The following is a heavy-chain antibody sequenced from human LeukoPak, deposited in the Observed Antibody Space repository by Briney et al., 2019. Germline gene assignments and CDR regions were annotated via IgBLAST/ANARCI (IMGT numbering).Heavy chain of an antibody. J-gene: IGHJ5*02. CDR3: AREPSRGPPPNWFDP. Sequence: ASVKVSCKASGYTFTGYYMHWVRQAPGQGLEWMGWINPNSGGTNYAQKFQGRVTMTRDTSISTAYMELSRLRSGDTAVYYCAREPSRGPPPNWFDPWGQGTLVTVSS. CDR2: INPNSGGT. CDR1: GYTFTGYY. V-gene: IGHV1-2*02. D-gene: IGHD3-10*01.